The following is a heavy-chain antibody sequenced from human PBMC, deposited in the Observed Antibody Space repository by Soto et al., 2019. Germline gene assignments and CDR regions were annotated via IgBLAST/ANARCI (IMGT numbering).Heavy chain of an antibody. V-gene: IGHV3-48*03. CDR2: IDGSGTTK. J-gene: IGHJ4*02. CDR1: GFTFNDFE. D-gene: IGHD3-10*01. CDR3: ARGFGRFNY. Sequence: EVQLLESGGGLVQPGGSLRLSCGVSGFTFNDFEMNWVRQAPGKGLEWLAYIDGSGTTKKYADSVRGRFTISRDNPNNSLFLLMSSMSAADTAIYYFARGFGRFNYWGQGTLVSVSS.